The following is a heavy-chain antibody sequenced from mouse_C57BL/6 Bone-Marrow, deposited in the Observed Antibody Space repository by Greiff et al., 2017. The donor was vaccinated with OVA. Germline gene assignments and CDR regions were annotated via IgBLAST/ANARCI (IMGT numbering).Heavy chain of an antibody. D-gene: IGHD2-3*01. CDR1: GFNIKDDY. CDR3: TGWLPFAY. Sequence: VQLQQSGAELVRPGASVKLSCTASGFNIKDDYMHWVKQRPEQGLEWIGWIDPENGDTECASKFQGKATITADTSSNTAYLQLSSLTSEDTAVYYCTGWLPFAYWGQGTLVTVSA. J-gene: IGHJ3*01. CDR2: IDPENGDT. V-gene: IGHV14-4*01.